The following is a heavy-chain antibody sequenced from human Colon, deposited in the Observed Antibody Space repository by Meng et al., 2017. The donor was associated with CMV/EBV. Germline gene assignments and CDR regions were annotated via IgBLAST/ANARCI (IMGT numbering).Heavy chain of an antibody. CDR2: IKTDGSTT. Sequence: EVQLVESGGGLVQPGGSLRLSCAASGFTFSNYLMHWVRQAPGKGLVWVSRIKTDGSTTNYADSVKGRFTISRDNAKNTLYLQMNSLRAEDTAVYYCARDLEWELSFDPWGQGTLVTASS. J-gene: IGHJ5*02. V-gene: IGHV3-74*01. D-gene: IGHD1-26*01. CDR1: GFTFSNYL. CDR3: ARDLEWELSFDP.